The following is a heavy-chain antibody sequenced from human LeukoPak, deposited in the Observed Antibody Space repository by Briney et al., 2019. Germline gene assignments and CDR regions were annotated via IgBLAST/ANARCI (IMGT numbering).Heavy chain of an antibody. CDR2: ISGGGSSI. CDR1: GFTFSAYH. J-gene: IGHJ4*02. V-gene: IGHV3-11*01. D-gene: IGHD5-18*01. CDR3: ARGMRVTWRQLSPRGPSDF. Sequence: GGSLRLSCAASGFTFSAYHMSWIRQAPGEGLECVTYISGGGSSIHYADSVKGRFTISRDNAKNSLYLQMNSLRAEDTAVYYCARGMRVTWRQLSPRGPSDFWGRGTLVTVSS.